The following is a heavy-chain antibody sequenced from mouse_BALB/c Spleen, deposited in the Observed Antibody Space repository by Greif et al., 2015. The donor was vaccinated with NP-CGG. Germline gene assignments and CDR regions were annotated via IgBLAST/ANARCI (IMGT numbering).Heavy chain of an antibody. CDR2: ISYSGST. J-gene: IGHJ2*01. Sequence: EVMLVESGPGLVKPSQSLSLTCTVTGYSITSDYAWNWIRQFPGNKLEWMGYISYSGSTSYNPSLKSRISITRDTSKNQFFLQLNSVTTEDTATYYCARSTMITYYFDYWGQGTTLTVSS. V-gene: IGHV3-2*02. CDR1: GYSITSDYA. D-gene: IGHD2-4*01. CDR3: ARSTMITYYFDY.